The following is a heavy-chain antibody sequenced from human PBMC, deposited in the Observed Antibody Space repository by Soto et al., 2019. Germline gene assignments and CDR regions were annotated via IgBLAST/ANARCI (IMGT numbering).Heavy chain of an antibody. CDR3: SAGWSIYAY. V-gene: IGHV3-21*01. Sequence: EVHLVESGGGLVKPGGSLRLSCAASGFTFSSYNMNWVRQAPGKGLEWVSSISSSSESVYYADSMKGRFTISRDNAKNSLYLQMNSVRAEDTAVYYCSAGWSIYAYWGQGTLVTVSS. D-gene: IGHD6-19*01. CDR1: GFTFSSYN. J-gene: IGHJ4*02. CDR2: ISSSSESV.